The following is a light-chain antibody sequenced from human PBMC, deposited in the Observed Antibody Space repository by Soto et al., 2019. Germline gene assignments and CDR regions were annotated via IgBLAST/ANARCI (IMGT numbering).Light chain of an antibody. CDR2: KAS. V-gene: IGKV1-5*03. CDR1: QSISSW. Sequence: DTQMTQFPSTLSASLGDRVTITCRASQSISSWLAWYQQKPEKVPNLLMYKASSLESGVPSRFSGSGSGTEFTLTINNLQPDDFGTYYCQQYNSYPITFGQGTRLEIK. J-gene: IGKJ5*01. CDR3: QQYNSYPIT.